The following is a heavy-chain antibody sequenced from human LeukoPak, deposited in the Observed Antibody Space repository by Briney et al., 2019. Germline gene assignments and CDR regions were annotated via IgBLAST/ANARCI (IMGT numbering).Heavy chain of an antibody. V-gene: IGHV3-7*01. J-gene: IGHJ4*01. D-gene: IGHD6-13*01. CDR3: ARDGTAPGLYFDL. Sequence: PGGSLRLSCEVSGFTFTDFWMNWVRQAPGKGPEWVASIRQDGSEKTYVDSVEGRFTISRDNTKNSLSLQLNGLRAEDTAVYYCARDGTAPGLYFDLWGQGTLVTVSS. CDR1: GFTFTDFW. CDR2: IRQDGSEK.